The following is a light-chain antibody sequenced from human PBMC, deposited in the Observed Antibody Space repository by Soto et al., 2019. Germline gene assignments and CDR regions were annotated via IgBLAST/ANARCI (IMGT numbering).Light chain of an antibody. J-gene: IGKJ2*01. CDR2: DAS. V-gene: IGKV3-11*01. CDR1: QSVSSY. CDR3: QQRSNWPPGYT. Sequence: EIVLTQSPATLSLSPGERATLSCRASQSVSSYLAWYQQKPGQAPRLLIYDASNRATGIPARFSGSGSGTDFTLTSSSLEPEDFAVDYCQQRSNWPPGYTFGQGTKLEIK.